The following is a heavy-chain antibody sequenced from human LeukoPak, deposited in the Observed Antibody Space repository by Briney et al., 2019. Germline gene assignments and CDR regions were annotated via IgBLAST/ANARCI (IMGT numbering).Heavy chain of an antibody. V-gene: IGHV4-38-2*02. D-gene: IGHD3-22*01. CDR2: IYQSGST. CDR1: GYSISSGYY. CDR3: ARERSGYSLFDY. Sequence: SETLSLTCTVSGYSISSGYYWGWIRQPPGKGLEWIGSIYQSGSTYYNPSLKSRVTISVDTSKNQFSLKLSSVTAADTAVYYCARERSGYSLFDYWGQGTLVTVSS. J-gene: IGHJ4*02.